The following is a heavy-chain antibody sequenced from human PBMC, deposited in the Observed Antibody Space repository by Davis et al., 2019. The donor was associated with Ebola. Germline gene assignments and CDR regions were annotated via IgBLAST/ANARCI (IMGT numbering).Heavy chain of an antibody. J-gene: IGHJ4*02. CDR1: GFTFSSYG. Sequence: PGGSLRLSCAASGFTFSSYGMHWVRQAPGKGLEWVAVISYDGSNKYYADSVKGRFTISRDNAKNSLYLQMNSLRAEDTAVYYCAREGRWLLRTFDYWGQGTLVTVSS. CDR3: AREGRWLLRTFDY. V-gene: IGHV3-30*03. D-gene: IGHD4-23*01. CDR2: ISYDGSNK.